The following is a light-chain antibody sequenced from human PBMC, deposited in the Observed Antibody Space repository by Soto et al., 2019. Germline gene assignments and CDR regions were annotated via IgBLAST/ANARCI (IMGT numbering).Light chain of an antibody. CDR1: NSNIGGNT. Sequence: QSALTQPPSASGTPGQRVTISCSGSNSNIGGNTVNWYQQLPGAAPKLLVYSNDQRPSGVPDRFSGSKFGTTASLAISGLQSEDEADYRCATWDDSLNAAVFGAGTKVTVL. J-gene: IGLJ1*01. V-gene: IGLV1-44*01. CDR3: ATWDDSLNAAV. CDR2: SND.